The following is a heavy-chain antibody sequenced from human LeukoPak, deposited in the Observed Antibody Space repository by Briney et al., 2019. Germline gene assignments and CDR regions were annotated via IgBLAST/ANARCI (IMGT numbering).Heavy chain of an antibody. CDR3: ARAFPYVLSYPWGYYFDY. D-gene: IGHD3-16*02. CDR1: GGSISSSSYY. V-gene: IGHV4-39*07. Sequence: TSETLSLTCTVSGGSISSSSYYWGWIRQPPGKGLEWIGSIYYSGSTYYNPSLKSRVTISVDTSKNQFSLKLSSVTAADTAVYYCARAFPYVLSYPWGYYFDYWGQGTLVTVSS. J-gene: IGHJ4*02. CDR2: IYYSGST.